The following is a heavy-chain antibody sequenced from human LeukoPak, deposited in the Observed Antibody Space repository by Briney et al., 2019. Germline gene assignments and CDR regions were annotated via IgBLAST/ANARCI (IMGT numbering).Heavy chain of an antibody. Sequence: PGGSPRLSCAASGVTFSSYVIHWVRQAPGKGLEWVAVASSDATRKYYADSVKGRFTISRDNSENTLYLQMNSLRPDDTALYYCARDRGDSVTIFDYWGQGTLVTVSS. CDR1: GVTFSSYV. CDR3: ARDRGDSVTIFDY. CDR2: ASSDATRK. D-gene: IGHD4-17*01. V-gene: IGHV3-30-3*01. J-gene: IGHJ4*02.